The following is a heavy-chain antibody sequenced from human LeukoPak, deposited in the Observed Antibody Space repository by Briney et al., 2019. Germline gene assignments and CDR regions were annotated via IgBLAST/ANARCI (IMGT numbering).Heavy chain of an antibody. V-gene: IGHV3-7*01. CDR3: AKEEGGGSCHDY. CDR2: IKGDGSEK. CDR1: GFTFTNYR. D-gene: IGHD2-15*01. Sequence: PGGSLRLSCAASGFTFTNYRMTWIRQAPGKGLEWVAKIKGDGSEKYYLDSVKGRFTISRDNAKNLLYLQMNSLRFEDTAVYYCAKEEGGGSCHDYGGQGTLVTVSS. J-gene: IGHJ4*02.